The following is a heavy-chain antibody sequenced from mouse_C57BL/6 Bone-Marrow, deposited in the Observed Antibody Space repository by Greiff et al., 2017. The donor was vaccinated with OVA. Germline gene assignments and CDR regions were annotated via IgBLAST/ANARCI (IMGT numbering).Heavy chain of an antibody. J-gene: IGHJ4*01. CDR3: ARLYGNPYYYAMDY. CDR2: ISNLAYSI. D-gene: IGHD2-10*02. CDR1: GFTFSDYG. Sequence: EVMLVESGGGLVQPGGSLKLSCAASGFTFSDYGMAWVRQAPRKGPEWVAFISNLAYSIYYADTVTGRFTISRENAKNTLYLEMSSLRSEDTAMYYCARLYGNPYYYAMDYWGQGTSVTVSS. V-gene: IGHV5-15*01.